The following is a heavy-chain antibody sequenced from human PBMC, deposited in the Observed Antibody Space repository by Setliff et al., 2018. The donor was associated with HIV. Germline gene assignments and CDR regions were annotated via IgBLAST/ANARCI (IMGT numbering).Heavy chain of an antibody. Sequence: SETLSLTCTVSGGSIKSSSYYWGLIRQPPGKGLEWIGSIYYSGNTYYNPSLKSRVTISEDTSRNQFSLRLSSVTAADTAIYYCARVPTSSWYVTTQRTKEYFHHWGQGTLVTVSS. V-gene: IGHV4-39*07. CDR3: ARVPTSSWYVTTQRTKEYFHH. CDR1: GGSIKSSSYY. CDR2: IYYSGNT. J-gene: IGHJ1*01. D-gene: IGHD6-13*01.